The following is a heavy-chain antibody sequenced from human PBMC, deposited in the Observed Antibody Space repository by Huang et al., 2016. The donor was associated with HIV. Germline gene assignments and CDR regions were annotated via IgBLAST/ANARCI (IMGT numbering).Heavy chain of an antibody. CDR1: GGSISSSSYY. V-gene: IGHV4-39*01. D-gene: IGHD4-17*01. J-gene: IGHJ6*03. Sequence: QLQLQESGPGLVKPSETLSLTCTVSGGSISSSSYYWGWIRQSPGKGLEWIGSIYYIGNGDYNPSLKRRVTMSVDRSSNQFSLKMHSVTAADTAVYYCASRTTVTTTSNYHYFYMDVWGKGTTVIVSS. CDR2: IYYIGNG. CDR3: ASRTTVTTTSNYHYFYMDV.